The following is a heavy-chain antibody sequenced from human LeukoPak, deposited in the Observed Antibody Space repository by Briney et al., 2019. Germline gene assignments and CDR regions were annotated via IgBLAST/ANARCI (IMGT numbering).Heavy chain of an antibody. CDR2: IYHSGST. J-gene: IGHJ4*02. Sequence: PSETLSLTCTVSGGSISSYYWSWIRQPPGKGLEWIGTIYHSGSTYYNPSLKSRVTISVDTSKNQFSLKLTSVTAADTAVYCCARVRGYCSSTICYRYYFDYWGQGTLVTVSS. CDR1: GGSISSYY. V-gene: IGHV4-59*08. CDR3: ARVRGYCSSTICYRYYFDY. D-gene: IGHD2-2*01.